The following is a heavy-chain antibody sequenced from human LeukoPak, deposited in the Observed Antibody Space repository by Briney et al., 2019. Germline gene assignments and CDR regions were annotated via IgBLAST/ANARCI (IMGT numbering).Heavy chain of an antibody. CDR2: IYSGGYT. Sequence: GGSLRLSCAASGFTVSSNYMTWVRQAPGQGLEWVSLIYSGGYTYYADSVEGRLTISRDKSKNTLYLQVNSLRAEDTAVYYCAREWGPSRYNWNLNWFDPWGQGTLVTVSS. J-gene: IGHJ5*02. V-gene: IGHV3-66*01. D-gene: IGHD1-20*01. CDR3: AREWGPSRYNWNLNWFDP. CDR1: GFTVSSNY.